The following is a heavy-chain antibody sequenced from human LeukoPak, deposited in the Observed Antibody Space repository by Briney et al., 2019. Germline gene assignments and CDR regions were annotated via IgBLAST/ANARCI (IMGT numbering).Heavy chain of an antibody. CDR2: IYHSGST. D-gene: IGHD3-22*01. CDR1: GGSISSSNW. V-gene: IGHV4-4*02. J-gene: IGHJ4*02. CDR3: ASKSWDSSGYYYVVGY. Sequence: SETLSLTCAVSGGSISSSNWWSWVRQPPGKGLEWIGEIYHSGSTNYNPSLKSRVTISVDKSKNQFSLKLSSVTAADTAVYYCASKSWDSSGYYYVVGYWGQGTLVTVSS.